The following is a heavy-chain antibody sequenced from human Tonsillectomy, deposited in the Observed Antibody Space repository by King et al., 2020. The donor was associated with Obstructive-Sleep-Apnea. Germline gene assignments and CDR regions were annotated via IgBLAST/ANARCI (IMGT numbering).Heavy chain of an antibody. Sequence: EVQLVESGGGLVQPGGSLTLSCAASGVTFSSYWSSWVRQAPGRGLEWVADIKRDGSDRKYGDSLKGRLTISRENAKNLLYLQMNNVRAEETGVYYCTRDNYGDDWFDPWGQGTLVTVSS. V-gene: IGHV3-7*01. CDR2: IKRDGSDR. J-gene: IGHJ5*02. CDR1: GVTFSSYW. D-gene: IGHD4-17*01. CDR3: TRDNYGDDWFDP.